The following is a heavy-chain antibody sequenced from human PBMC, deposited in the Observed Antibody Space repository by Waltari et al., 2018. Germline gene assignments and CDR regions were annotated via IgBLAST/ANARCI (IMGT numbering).Heavy chain of an antibody. CDR3: ARGGVATGPPLGMDV. D-gene: IGHD3-16*01. CDR2: ISSSGSTI. V-gene: IGHV3-48*03. J-gene: IGHJ6*02. Sequence: EVQLVESGGGLVQPGGSLRLSCAASGFTFSSYEMNWVRQAPGKGLEWVSYISSSGSTIYYADAVKGRFTISRDNAKNSLYLQRNSLRAEDTAVYYCARGGVATGPPLGMDVWGQGTTVTVSS. CDR1: GFTFSSYE.